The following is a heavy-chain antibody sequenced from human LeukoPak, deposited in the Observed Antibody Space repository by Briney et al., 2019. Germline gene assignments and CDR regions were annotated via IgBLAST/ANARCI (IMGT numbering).Heavy chain of an antibody. CDR2: MNPNTGHT. CDR1: GYTFTNFD. CDR3: ARSGFGFESHFDA. J-gene: IGHJ4*02. D-gene: IGHD3-10*01. V-gene: IGHV1-8*01. Sequence: GASVKVSCKASGYTFTNFDINWVRQATGQGLGWLGWMNPNTGHTGFAQKFQGRVTMTRDTSISTAFLDLNTLTSDDTAVYYCARSGFGFESHFDAWGQGTPVTVSS.